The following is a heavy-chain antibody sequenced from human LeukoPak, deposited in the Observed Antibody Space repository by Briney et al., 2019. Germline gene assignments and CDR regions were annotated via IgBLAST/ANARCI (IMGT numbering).Heavy chain of an antibody. V-gene: IGHV4-59*12. J-gene: IGHJ4*02. CDR1: GGSISSYY. D-gene: IGHD6-13*01. CDR3: ARTSSWYARHVDY. Sequence: SETLSLTCTVSGGSISSYYWSWIRQPPGKGLEWIGYIYYSGSTNYNPSLKSRVTISVDTSKNQFSLKLSSVTAADTAVYYCARTSSWYARHVDYWGQGTPVTVSS. CDR2: IYYSGST.